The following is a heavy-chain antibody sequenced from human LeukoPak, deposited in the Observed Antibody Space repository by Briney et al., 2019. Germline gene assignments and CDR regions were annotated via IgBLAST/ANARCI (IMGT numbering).Heavy chain of an antibody. V-gene: IGHV3-66*01. CDR2: IYSGGNT. J-gene: IGHJ3*01. CDR1: GFTVSSNY. D-gene: IGHD2-2*01. CDR3: AKGPHYCSSTSCQPHGAPPGPHDAFVV. Sequence: PGGSLRLSCAASGFTVSSNYMSWVRQTPGKGLEWVSVIYSGGNTYYADSVKGRFTISRDNSKNTLYLQVNSLRAEDTAVYYCAKGPHYCSSTSCQPHGAPPGPHDAFVVWGQGTMVTVSS.